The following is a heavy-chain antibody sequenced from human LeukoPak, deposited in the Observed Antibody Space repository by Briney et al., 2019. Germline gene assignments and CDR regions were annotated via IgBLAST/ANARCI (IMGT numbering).Heavy chain of an antibody. CDR1: GYTFTSYD. D-gene: IGHD6-13*01. J-gene: IGHJ4*02. CDR3: ALRPTGYSSSWYFDY. V-gene: IGHV1-8*01. CDR2: MNPNSGNT. Sequence: ASVKVSCKASGYTFTSYDINWVRQATGQGLEWMGWMNPNSGNTGYAQKFQGRVTMTRDTSISTAYMELSSLRSDDTAVYYCALRPTGYSSSWYFDYWGQGTLVTVSS.